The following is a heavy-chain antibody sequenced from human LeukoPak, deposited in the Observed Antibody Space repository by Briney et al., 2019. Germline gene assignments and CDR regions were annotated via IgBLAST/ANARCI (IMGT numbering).Heavy chain of an antibody. CDR2: INWDGGST. CDR3: ARTKQQLVLDAFDI. CDR1: GFTFDDYG. D-gene: IGHD6-13*01. Sequence: PGGPLRLSCAASGFTFDDYGMSWVRQAPGKGLEWVSGINWDGGSTGYADSVKGRFTISRDNAKNSLYLQMNILRAEDTASYYCARTKQQLVLDAFDIWGQGTMVTVSS. J-gene: IGHJ3*02. V-gene: IGHV3-20*04.